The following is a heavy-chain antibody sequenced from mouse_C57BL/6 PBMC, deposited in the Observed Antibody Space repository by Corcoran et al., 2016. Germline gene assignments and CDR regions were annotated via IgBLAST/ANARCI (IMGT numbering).Heavy chain of an antibody. Sequence: EVQLQQSGPELVKPGASVKISCKASGYTFTDYYMNWVKQSHGKSLEWIGDINPNNGGTSYNQKFKGKATLTVDKSSSTAYMELRSLTSEDSAVYYCAIPPPYYYGSRSFAYWGQGTLVTVSA. CDR1: GYTFTDYY. V-gene: IGHV1-26*01. J-gene: IGHJ3*01. CDR3: AIPPPYYYGSRSFAY. D-gene: IGHD1-1*01. CDR2: INPNNGGT.